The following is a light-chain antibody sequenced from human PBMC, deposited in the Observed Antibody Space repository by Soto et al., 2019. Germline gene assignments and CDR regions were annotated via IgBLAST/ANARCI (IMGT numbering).Light chain of an antibody. CDR3: KKYNSYLWK. V-gene: IGKV1-5*01. CDR1: QSISSW. CDR2: DDS. Sequence: DIQMNPSHSTLSAPVVDIVPITCLASQSISSWLAWYQQKQGKAPKIMIYDDSSLESGVTSRFSGSGSGTEFTITIRSLQHDDFETYYCKKYNSYLWKFGKGNKVDIK. J-gene: IGKJ1*01.